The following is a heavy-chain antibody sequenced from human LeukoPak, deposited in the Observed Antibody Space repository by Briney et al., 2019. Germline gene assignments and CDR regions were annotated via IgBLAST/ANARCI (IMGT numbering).Heavy chain of an antibody. D-gene: IGHD1-1*01. CDR1: GGSLSFYY. CDR2: ISQNGDS. J-gene: IGHJ6*03. V-gene: IGHV4-34*01. CDR3: ARGGAGTTLYYYYYMDV. Sequence: PSETLSLTCGVSGGSLSFYYWSWIRQSPGKGLEWIAEISQNGDSNYNMSLKSRVTISLDKSKNQVSLKLNSVTAADTAVYYCARGGAGTTLYYYYYMDVWGKGTTVTVSS.